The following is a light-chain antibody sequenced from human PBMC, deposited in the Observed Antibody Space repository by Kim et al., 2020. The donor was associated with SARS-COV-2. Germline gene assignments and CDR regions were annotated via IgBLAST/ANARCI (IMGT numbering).Light chain of an antibody. CDR1: SSDIGAFKY. Sequence: ITSSCTGTSSDIGAFKYGSWFQQHPGKAPNLMIYDVTERPSGISNRFSGSTSGNTASLTISGLQAEDEADYYCSSYTTANTRLFGTGTKVTVL. J-gene: IGLJ1*01. CDR3: SSYTTANTRL. V-gene: IGLV2-14*03. CDR2: DVT.